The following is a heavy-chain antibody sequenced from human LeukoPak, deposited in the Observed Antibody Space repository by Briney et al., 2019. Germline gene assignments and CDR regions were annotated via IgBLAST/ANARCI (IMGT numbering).Heavy chain of an antibody. V-gene: IGHV3-30*18. CDR1: GFTFSSYA. Sequence: GGSLRLSGAASGFTFSSYAVHWFRQAPGKGLEWVAVISYDGRNKYYADSGKGRFAISRDNSKNTLYLQMNSLSAEDTAVYYCAKNEGSYYGSGSPYYFDYWGQGTLITVSS. CDR2: ISYDGRNK. D-gene: IGHD3-10*01. CDR3: AKNEGSYYGSGSPYYFDY. J-gene: IGHJ4*02.